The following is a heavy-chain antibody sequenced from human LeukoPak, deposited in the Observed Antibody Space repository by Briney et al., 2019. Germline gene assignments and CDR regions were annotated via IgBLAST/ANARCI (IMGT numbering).Heavy chain of an antibody. V-gene: IGHV3-7*04. CDR3: ARGSRPVYDFWSGWTIDY. CDR1: EFTFYNYW. Sequence: GRSLRLSCAASEFTFYNYWMTWVRQAAGKGLEWVADINQHGSETKYVDSVKGRFIISRDNAKNSLYLEMNSLRAEDTAVYYCARGSRPVYDFWSGWTIDYWGQGTLVTVSS. D-gene: IGHD3-3*01. J-gene: IGHJ4*02. CDR2: INQHGSET.